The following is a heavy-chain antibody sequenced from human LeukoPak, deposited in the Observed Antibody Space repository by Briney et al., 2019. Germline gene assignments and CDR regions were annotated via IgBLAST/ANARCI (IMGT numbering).Heavy chain of an antibody. J-gene: IGHJ6*02. Sequence: GGSLRLSCAVSGFTVSSNYMSWVRQAPGKGLEWVSIIYSGGSTYYADSVKGRFTISRDNSKNTLYLQMNSLRAEDTAVYYCAGVATTPHYYYGMDVWGQGTTVTVSS. D-gene: IGHD5-12*01. CDR3: AGVATTPHYYYGMDV. V-gene: IGHV3-53*01. CDR1: GFTVSSNY. CDR2: IYSGGST.